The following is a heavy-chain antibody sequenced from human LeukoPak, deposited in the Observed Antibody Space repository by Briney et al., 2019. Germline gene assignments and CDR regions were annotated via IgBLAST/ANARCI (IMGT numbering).Heavy chain of an antibody. J-gene: IGHJ3*02. Sequence: GASVKVSCKASGYTFTSYGISWVRQAPGQGLEWMGWISAYNGNTNYAQKLQGRVTMTTDTSTSTAYMELRSLRSDDTAVYYCARVREVDYYGSGNAFDIWGQGTMVTVSS. CDR1: GYTFTSYG. CDR2: ISAYNGNT. V-gene: IGHV1-18*01. CDR3: ARVREVDYYGSGNAFDI. D-gene: IGHD3-10*01.